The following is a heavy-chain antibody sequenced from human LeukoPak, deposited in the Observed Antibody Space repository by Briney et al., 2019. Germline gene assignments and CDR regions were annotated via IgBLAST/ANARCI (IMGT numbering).Heavy chain of an antibody. J-gene: IGHJ4*02. D-gene: IGHD6-19*01. V-gene: IGHV3-9*01. CDR2: ISWNSGSI. Sequence: GGSLRLSCAASGFTFDDYAMHWVRQAPGKGLEWVSGISWNSGSIGYADSVKGRFTISRDNAKNSLYLQMNSLRAEDTAVYYCARDPEVYSSGWYWGQGTLVTVSS. CDR1: GFTFDDYA. CDR3: ARDPEVYSSGWY.